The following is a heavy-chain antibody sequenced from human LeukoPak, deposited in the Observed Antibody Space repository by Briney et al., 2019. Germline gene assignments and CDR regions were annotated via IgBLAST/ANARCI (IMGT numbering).Heavy chain of an antibody. CDR1: GFDFSSHY. J-gene: IGHJ4*02. V-gene: IGHV3-21*04. D-gene: IGHD3-10*01. CDR2: FSDTGSYM. Sequence: GESLKISCVTSGFDFSSHYMNWLRQAPGKGLEWVSSFSDTGSYMYYADSVKGRFTISRDNAKNSLYLQMNSLRADDTAVYYCARGDRRTDYYGLGTYYNFDHWGQGILVTVSS. CDR3: ARGDRRTDYYGLGTYYNFDH.